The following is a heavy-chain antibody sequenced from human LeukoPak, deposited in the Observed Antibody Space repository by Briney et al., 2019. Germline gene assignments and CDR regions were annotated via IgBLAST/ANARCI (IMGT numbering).Heavy chain of an antibody. CDR2: INPNSGGT. J-gene: IGHJ4*02. D-gene: IGHD7-27*01. CDR3: ARQLGPTTPTYY. Sequence: ASVKVSCKASGYTFTGYYMHWVRQAPGQGLERMGRINPNSGGTNYAQKFQGRVTMTRDTSISTAYMELSRLRSDDTAAYYCARQLGPTTPTYYWGQGTLVTVSS. V-gene: IGHV1-2*06. CDR1: GYTFTGYY.